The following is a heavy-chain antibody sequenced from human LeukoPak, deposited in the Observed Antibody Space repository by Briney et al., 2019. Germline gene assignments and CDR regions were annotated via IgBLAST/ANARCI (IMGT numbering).Heavy chain of an antibody. J-gene: IGHJ4*02. CDR2: IIPILGIA. V-gene: IGHV1-69*04. CDR1: GGTFSSYA. CDR3: AREGDCSSTSCHA. D-gene: IGHD2-2*01. Sequence: ASVKVSCKASGGTFSSYAISWVRQAPGQGLEWMGRIIPILGIANYAQKFRGRVTITADKSTSTAYMELSSLRSEDTAVYYCAREGDCSSTSCHAWGQGTLVTVSS.